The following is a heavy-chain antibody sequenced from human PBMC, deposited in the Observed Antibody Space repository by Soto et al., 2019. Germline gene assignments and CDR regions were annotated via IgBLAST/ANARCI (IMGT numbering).Heavy chain of an antibody. CDR2: ISHGGNEK. CDR3: AKVSSVRGYYYFAMDV. CDR1: GFIFSSYA. D-gene: IGHD3-10*01. V-gene: IGHV3-30*18. J-gene: IGHJ6*02. Sequence: QVQLLESGGGVVQPGRSLRLSCAASGFIFSSYAMHWVRQAPGKGLEWVAVISHGGNEKYYADSVEGRFTISRDNSKNMVYLQMNGLRPEDTAVYYWAKVSSVRGYYYFAMDVWGQGTTVTVSS.